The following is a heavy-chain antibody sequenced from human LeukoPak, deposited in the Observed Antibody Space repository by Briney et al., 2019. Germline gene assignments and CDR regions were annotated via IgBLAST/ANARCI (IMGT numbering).Heavy chain of an antibody. CDR3: ARDPDYYDSRGYYQGAFDI. J-gene: IGHJ3*02. D-gene: IGHD3-22*01. CDR2: IYHSGST. Sequence: PSETLSLTCAVSGYSISSGYYWGWIRQPPGKGLEWIGSIYHSGSTYYNPSLKSRVTISVDTSKNQFSLKLSSVTAADTAVYYCARDPDYYDSRGYYQGAFDIWGQGTMVTVSS. V-gene: IGHV4-38-2*02. CDR1: GYSISSGYY.